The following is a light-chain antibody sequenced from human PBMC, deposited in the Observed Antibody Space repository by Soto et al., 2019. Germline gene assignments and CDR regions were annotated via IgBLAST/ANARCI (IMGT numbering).Light chain of an antibody. V-gene: IGKV1-39*01. CDR1: QSVASY. Sequence: DIQMTQSPSSLSAFVGDRVTITCRAGQSVASYLNWYQQKPGEAPQLLIYAASSLQSGVPSRFSGSGSRTDFTLTISSLQTEDVATYYCQQSYRNPHTFGQGTKLELK. CDR2: AAS. CDR3: QQSYRNPHT. J-gene: IGKJ2*01.